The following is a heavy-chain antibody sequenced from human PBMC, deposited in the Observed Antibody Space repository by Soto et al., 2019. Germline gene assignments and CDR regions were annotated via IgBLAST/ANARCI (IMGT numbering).Heavy chain of an antibody. CDR3: ARVGGFGATTIDY. D-gene: IGHD3-10*01. CDR2: IYYSGST. CDR1: GGSMSTSDYY. V-gene: IGHV4-30-4*08. Sequence: SETLSLTCTVSGGSMSTSDYYWGWIRQTPGKGLEWIGYIYYSGSTYYNPSLKSRVTISVDTSKNQFSLKLSSVTAADTAVYYCARVGGFGATTIDYWGQGTLVTVSS. J-gene: IGHJ4*02.